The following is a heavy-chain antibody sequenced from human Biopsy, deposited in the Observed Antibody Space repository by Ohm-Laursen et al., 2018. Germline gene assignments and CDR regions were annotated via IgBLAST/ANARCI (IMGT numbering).Heavy chain of an antibody. D-gene: IGHD4-23*01. Sequence: GSLRLSCAASGFPFSDYYMRWIRQAPGKGLEWVSYISSGGTTIYYADSVKGRFTISRDNAKNSLYLQMNSLIADDTAVYYCARDTRWSPYHMDVWGQGTTVTVSS. J-gene: IGHJ6*02. CDR2: ISSGGTTI. V-gene: IGHV3-11*01. CDR3: ARDTRWSPYHMDV. CDR1: GFPFSDYY.